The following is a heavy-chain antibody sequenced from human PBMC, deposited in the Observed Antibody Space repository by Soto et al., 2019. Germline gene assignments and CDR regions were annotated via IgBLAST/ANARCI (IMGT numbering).Heavy chain of an antibody. CDR1: GFTFGSSG. D-gene: IGHD5-12*01. CDR2: LSGSGGST. V-gene: IGHV3-23*01. Sequence: EVQLLESGGGLVQPGGSLRLSCAASGFTFGSSGMSWVRQAPGKGLEWISGLSGSGGSTYYADSVKGRFTISRDTSKSTLYLQRHSLRVEDTAVYYCAQDSGYDHTDWGQGILVTVSS. J-gene: IGHJ4*02. CDR3: AQDSGYDHTD.